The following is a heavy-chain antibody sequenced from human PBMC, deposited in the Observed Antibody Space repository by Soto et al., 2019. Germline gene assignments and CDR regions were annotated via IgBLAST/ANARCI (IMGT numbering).Heavy chain of an antibody. CDR1: GFTFSSYA. D-gene: IGHD6-6*01. Sequence: GPLRLSCAASGFTFSSYAMSWVRQAPGKGLEWVSAISGSGGSTYYADSVKGRFTISRDNSKNTLYLQMNSLKAEDTAVDYCAKGSIEYSSSSDRSSRYYYYMDVWGKGTTVTVSS. CDR2: ISGSGGST. V-gene: IGHV3-23*01. CDR3: AKGSIEYSSSSDRSSRYYYYMDV. J-gene: IGHJ6*03.